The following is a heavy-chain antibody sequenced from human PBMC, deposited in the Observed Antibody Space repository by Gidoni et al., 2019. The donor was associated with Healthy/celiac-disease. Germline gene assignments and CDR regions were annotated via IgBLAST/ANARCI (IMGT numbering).Heavy chain of an antibody. D-gene: IGHD6-19*01. CDR2: INWNGGST. Sequence: EVQLVESGGGVVRPGGSLRLSCSASGSPFVDYGRSWVRQGPGKGLEGVSGINWNGGSTGYADSVKGRFTISRDNAKNSLYLQMNSLRAEDTALYHCARGIAVADYYYGMDVWGQGTTVTVSS. CDR3: ARGIAVADYYYGMDV. V-gene: IGHV3-20*01. CDR1: GSPFVDYG. J-gene: IGHJ6*02.